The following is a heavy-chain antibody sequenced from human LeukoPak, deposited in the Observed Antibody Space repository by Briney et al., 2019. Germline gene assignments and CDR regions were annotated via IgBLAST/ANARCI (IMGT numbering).Heavy chain of an antibody. CDR1: SGSISSGGYS. Sequence: SETLSLTCTVSSGSISSGGYSWSWIRQPPGKGLEWIGYIYHSGSTYYNPSLKSRVTISVDRSKNQFSLKLSSVTAADTAVYYCAREIDSITMVRGVIIRAHWFDPWGQGTLVTVSS. CDR3: AREIDSITMVRGVIIRAHWFDP. V-gene: IGHV4-30-2*01. D-gene: IGHD3-10*01. J-gene: IGHJ5*02. CDR2: IYHSGST.